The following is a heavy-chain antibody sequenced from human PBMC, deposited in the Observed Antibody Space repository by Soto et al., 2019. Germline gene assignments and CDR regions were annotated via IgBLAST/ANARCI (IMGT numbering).Heavy chain of an antibody. CDR1: GFSLSDSA. D-gene: IGHD4-17*01. CDR3: TRLGDRGAYYGMDV. CDR2: VRSESYSYAT. J-gene: IGHJ6*02. V-gene: IGHV3-73*01. Sequence: EVQLVESGGDLVQPGGSLKLSCAASGFSLSDSAVHWVRQASGKGLEWLGRVRSESYSYATTYSASVKDRFTVSREDSKTTAYLQMTGLKVEDTAVYYCTRLGDRGAYYGMDVWGQGTTVTVSS.